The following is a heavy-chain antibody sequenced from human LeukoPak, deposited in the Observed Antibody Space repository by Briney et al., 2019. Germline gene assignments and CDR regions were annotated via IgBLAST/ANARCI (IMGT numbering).Heavy chain of an antibody. CDR1: GGAISSSSYY. Sequence: SETLSLTCTVSGGAISSSSYYWWWIRQPPRKRLEWIGSIYYSGSTYYNPSLKSRVTISVDTSKNQFSLKLSSVTAADTAVYYCATLYYPGDYWGQGTLVTVSS. J-gene: IGHJ4*02. V-gene: IGHV4-39*01. CDR2: IYYSGST. CDR3: ATLYYPGDY. D-gene: IGHD3-22*01.